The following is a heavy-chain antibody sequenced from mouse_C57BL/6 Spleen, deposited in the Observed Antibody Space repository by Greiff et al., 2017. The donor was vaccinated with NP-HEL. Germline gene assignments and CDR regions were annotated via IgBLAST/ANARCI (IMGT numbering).Heavy chain of an antibody. CDR3: ARDPFYDYEYYYAMDY. J-gene: IGHJ4*01. Sequence: EVKVVESGGGLVKPGGSLKLSCAASGFTFSSYAMSWVRQTPEKRLEWVATISDGGSYTYYPDNVKGRFTISRDNAKNNLYLQMSHLKSEDTAMYYCARDPFYDYEYYYAMDYWGQGTSVTVSS. CDR2: ISDGGSYT. D-gene: IGHD2-4*01. CDR1: GFTFSSYA. V-gene: IGHV5-4*01.